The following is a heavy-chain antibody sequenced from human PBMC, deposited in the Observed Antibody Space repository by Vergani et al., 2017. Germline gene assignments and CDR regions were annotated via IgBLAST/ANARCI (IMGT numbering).Heavy chain of an antibody. CDR1: GGSISSYY. CDR3: ARPLWFGDTTLGDAFDI. CDR2: IYYSGST. Sequence: QVQLQESGPGLVKPSETLSLTCTVSGGSISSYYWSWIRQPPGKGLEWIGYIYYSGSTNYNPSLKSRGTISVDTSKNQFSLKLSSVTAADTAVYYCARPLWFGDTTLGDAFDIWGQGTMVTVSS. D-gene: IGHD3-10*01. V-gene: IGHV4-59*01. J-gene: IGHJ3*02.